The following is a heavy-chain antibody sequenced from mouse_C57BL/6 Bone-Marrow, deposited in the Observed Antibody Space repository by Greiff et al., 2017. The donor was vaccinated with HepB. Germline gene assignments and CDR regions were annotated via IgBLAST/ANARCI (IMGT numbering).Heavy chain of an antibody. J-gene: IGHJ3*01. CDR2: INPYNGGT. CDR3: ARWGYDYDGFAY. Sequence: EVQRVESGPVLVKPGASVKMSCKASGYTFTDYYMNWVKQSHGKSLEWIGVINPYNGGTSYNQKFKGKATLTVDKSSSTAYMELNSLTSEDSAVYYCARWGYDYDGFAYWGQGTLVTVSA. CDR1: GYTFTDYY. V-gene: IGHV1-19*01. D-gene: IGHD2-4*01.